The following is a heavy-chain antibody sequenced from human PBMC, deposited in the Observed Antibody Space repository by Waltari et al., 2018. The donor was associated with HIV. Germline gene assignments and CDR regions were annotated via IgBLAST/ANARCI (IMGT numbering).Heavy chain of an antibody. CDR3: AREFYYYNYIMFDP. CDR2: ISGSGTTM. D-gene: IGHD3-22*01. V-gene: IGHV3-48*01. J-gene: IGHJ5*02. CDR1: GFTFSSYS. Sequence: EVQLVESGGGMVQPGGSLSLSCPAPGFTFSSYSMNWVRQAPGKGLEWLSYISGSGTTMYYADSVRDRFTISRDNAKNSLYLQMNSLRAEDTAVYFCAREFYYYNYIMFDPWGQGTLVIVSS.